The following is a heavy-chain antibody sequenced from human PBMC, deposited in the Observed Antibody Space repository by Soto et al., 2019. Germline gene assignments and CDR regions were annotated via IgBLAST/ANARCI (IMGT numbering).Heavy chain of an antibody. V-gene: IGHV2-5*02. CDR1: GFSLSTSGVG. CDR3: AHRRGAAAIDY. D-gene: IGHD6-13*01. J-gene: IGHJ4*02. Sequence: SGPTLVNPTQTLTLTCTFSGFSLSTSGVGVGWIRQPPGKALEWLALIYWDDDKRYSPSLKSRLTITKDTSKNQVVLTMTNVDPVDTATYYCAHRRGAAAIDYWGQGTLVTVSS. CDR2: IYWDDDK.